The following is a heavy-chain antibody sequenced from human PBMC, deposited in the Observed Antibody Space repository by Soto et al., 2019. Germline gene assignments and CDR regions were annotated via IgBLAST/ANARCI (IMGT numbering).Heavy chain of an antibody. CDR1: GFTFSSYA. J-gene: IGHJ4*02. D-gene: IGHD6-19*01. CDR3: AKDQYPGVAVDYFDY. V-gene: IGHV3-23*01. Sequence: GVSLRLSCAASGFTFSSYAMSWVRQAPGKGLEWVSAISGSGGSTYYADSVKGRFTISRDNSKNTLYLQMNSLRAEDTAVYYCAKDQYPGVAVDYFDYWGQGTLVNVSS. CDR2: ISGSGGST.